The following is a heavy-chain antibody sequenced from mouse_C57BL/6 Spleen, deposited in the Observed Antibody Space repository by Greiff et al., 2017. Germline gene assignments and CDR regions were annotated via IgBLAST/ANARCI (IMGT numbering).Heavy chain of an antibody. D-gene: IGHD1-1*01. J-gene: IGHJ2*01. V-gene: IGHV1-80*01. CDR1: GYAFSSYW. Sequence: VQVVESGAELVKPGASVKISCKASGYAFSSYWMNWVKQRPGKGLEWIGQIYPGDGDTNYNGKFKGKATLTADKSSSTAYMQLSSLTSEDSAVYFCARGGGYYGSSYVFDYWGQGTTLTVSS. CDR2: IYPGDGDT. CDR3: ARGGGYYGSSYVFDY.